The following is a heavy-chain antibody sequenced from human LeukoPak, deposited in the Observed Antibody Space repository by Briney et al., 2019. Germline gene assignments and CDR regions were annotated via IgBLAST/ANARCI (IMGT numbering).Heavy chain of an antibody. V-gene: IGHV3-7*01. CDR2: IKQDGSEK. CDR3: ARAFTYCGGDCYDY. Sequence: GGSLRLSCAASGFTFSSYWMSWVRQAPGKGLEWVANIKQDGSEKYYVDSVKGRFTISRDNAKNSLYLQMNSLRAEDTAVYYCARAFTYCGGDCYDYWGQGTLVTVSS. J-gene: IGHJ4*02. D-gene: IGHD2-21*01. CDR1: GFTFSSYW.